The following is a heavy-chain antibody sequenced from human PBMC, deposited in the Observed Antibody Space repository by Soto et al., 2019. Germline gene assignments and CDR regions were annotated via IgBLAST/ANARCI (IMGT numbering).Heavy chain of an antibody. Sequence: GESLKISCKGSGYSFTNYWIGWVRQMPGKGLEWMGIIYPGDSDTRYSPSFQGQVTISADKSITTAYLQWSSLKASDTAMYYCARSSSWPVYYFDSWGQGTLVTVSS. J-gene: IGHJ4*02. CDR2: IYPGDSDT. V-gene: IGHV5-51*01. CDR3: ARSSSWPVYYFDS. D-gene: IGHD6-13*01. CDR1: GYSFTNYW.